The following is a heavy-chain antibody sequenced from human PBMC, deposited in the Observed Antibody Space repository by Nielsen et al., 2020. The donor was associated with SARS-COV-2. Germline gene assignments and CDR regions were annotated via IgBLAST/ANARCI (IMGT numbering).Heavy chain of an antibody. CDR1: GFTFSTHA. CDR3: AKDSDRSPVYYLDY. J-gene: IGHJ4*02. Sequence: GESLKISCAASGFTFSTHAMSWVRQAPGKGLEWVSGISGSGVNTNYADSVKGRFTISRDNSKNRLYLQMNSLRAEDTAVYYCAKDSDRSPVYYLDYWGQGTLVTVSS. CDR2: ISGSGVNT. D-gene: IGHD3-16*02. V-gene: IGHV3-23*01.